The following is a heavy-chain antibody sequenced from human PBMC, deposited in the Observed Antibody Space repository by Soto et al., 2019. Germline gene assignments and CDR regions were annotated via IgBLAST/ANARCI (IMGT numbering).Heavy chain of an antibody. Sequence: QVQLQESGPGLVKPSQTLSLTCTVSGGSISSGGYYWSWIRQHPGKGLEWIGYIYYSGSTYYNPSLKSRVTISVDTSKNQFSLKLSSVTAADTAVYYCAREEYCSGGSCYADGYYYYYMDVWGKGTTVTVSS. J-gene: IGHJ6*03. CDR3: AREEYCSGGSCYADGYYYYYMDV. CDR2: IYYSGST. V-gene: IGHV4-31*03. D-gene: IGHD2-15*01. CDR1: GGSISSGGYY.